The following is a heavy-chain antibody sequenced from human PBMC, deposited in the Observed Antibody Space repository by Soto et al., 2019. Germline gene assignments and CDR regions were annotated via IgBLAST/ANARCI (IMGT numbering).Heavy chain of an antibody. CDR2: FYSSGSI. CDR3: ARMYSSGSGWFHP. CDR1: GYSITAGGHY. Sequence: SETLSLTCFVSGYSITAGGHYWSWIRHHPGKGLEWIGSFYSSGSIIYNPSLRSRVSISGDTSSNQFSMSLTSVTAADTARYYCARMYSSGSGWFHPWGQGTLVTVSS. V-gene: IGHV4-31*03. D-gene: IGHD6-19*01. J-gene: IGHJ5*02.